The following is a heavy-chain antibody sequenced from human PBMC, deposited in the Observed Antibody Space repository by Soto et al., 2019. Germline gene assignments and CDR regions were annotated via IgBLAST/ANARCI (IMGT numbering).Heavy chain of an antibody. V-gene: IGHV4-59*01. CDR3: ARRGPKTYCSGGSCFDY. J-gene: IGHJ4*02. D-gene: IGHD2-15*01. CDR1: GGTISSYY. Sequence: SETLSLTCTVSGGTISSYYWSWIRQPPGKGLEWIGYIYYSGSTNYNPSLKSRVTISVDTSKNQFSLKLSSVTAADTSVYYCARRGPKTYCSGGSCFDYWGQGTLVTVSS. CDR2: IYYSGST.